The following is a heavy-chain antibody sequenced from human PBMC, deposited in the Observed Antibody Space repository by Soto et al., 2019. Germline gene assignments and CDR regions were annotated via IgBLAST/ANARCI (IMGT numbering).Heavy chain of an antibody. J-gene: IGHJ4*02. D-gene: IGHD6-19*01. Sequence: QVQLVESGGGVVQPGRSLRLSCAASGFTFSSYGMHWVRQAPGKGLELVAVISYDGSNKYYADSVKGRFTISRDNSKNTLYLQMNSLRADDTAVYYCETLAVAGYFDYWGQGTLVTVSS. V-gene: IGHV3-30*03. CDR3: ETLAVAGYFDY. CDR2: ISYDGSNK. CDR1: GFTFSSYG.